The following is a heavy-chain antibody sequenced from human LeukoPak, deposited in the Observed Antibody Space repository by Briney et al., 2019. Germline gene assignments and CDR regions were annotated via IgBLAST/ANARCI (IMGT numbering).Heavy chain of an antibody. CDR2: IGIRGDT. CDR1: GFTFIDYD. J-gene: IGHJ4*02. Sequence: PGGSLRLSCAASGFTFIDYDMHWVRQVIGKGLEWGSAIGIRGDTHYSGSVKGRFTISRENAESSLYLQMNSLSAQDTAVYYCARGGIQVSGIHEFDYWGQGTLVTVSS. D-gene: IGHD6-19*01. V-gene: IGHV3-13*01. CDR3: ARGGIQVSGIHEFDY.